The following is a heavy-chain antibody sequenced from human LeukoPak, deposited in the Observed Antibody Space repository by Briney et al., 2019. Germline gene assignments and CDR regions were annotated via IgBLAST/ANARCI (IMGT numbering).Heavy chain of an antibody. D-gene: IGHD6-13*01. CDR1: GFTFSNYA. J-gene: IGHJ4*02. CDR2: ISDRGGST. Sequence: GGSLRLSCAASGFTFSNYAMSWVRQAPGKGLEWVSVISDRGGSTYHADSVKGRFTISRDNSKNTLYLQMNSLRAEDTAVYYCAKDMSSSWYAFDYWGQGTLVTVSS. CDR3: AKDMSSSWYAFDY. V-gene: IGHV3-23*01.